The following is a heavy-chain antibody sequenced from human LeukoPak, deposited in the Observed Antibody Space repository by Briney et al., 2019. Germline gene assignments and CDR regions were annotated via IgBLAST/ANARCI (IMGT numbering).Heavy chain of an antibody. Sequence: PSETLSLTCTVSGGSISSYYWSWIRQPPGKGLEWIGYIYYSGSTNYNPSLKSRVTISVDTSKNQFSLKLSSVTAADTAVYYCARIGAITMIVKDWGQGTLVSVSS. D-gene: IGHD3-22*01. CDR1: GGSISSYY. V-gene: IGHV4-59*01. CDR3: ARIGAITMIVKD. J-gene: IGHJ4*02. CDR2: IYYSGST.